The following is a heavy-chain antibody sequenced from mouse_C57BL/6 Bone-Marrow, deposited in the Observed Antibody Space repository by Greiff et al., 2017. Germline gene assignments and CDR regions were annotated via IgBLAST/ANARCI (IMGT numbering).Heavy chain of an antibody. CDR1: GYSFTGYY. CDR2: INPSTGGT. Sequence: EVKLMESGPELVKPGASVKISCKASGYSFTGYYMNWVKQSPEKSLEWIGEINPSTGGTTYNQKFKAKATLTVDKSSSTAYMQLKSLTSEDSAVYYCAILLRYYYAMDYWGQGTSVTVSS. D-gene: IGHD1-1*01. CDR3: AILLRYYYAMDY. V-gene: IGHV1-42*01. J-gene: IGHJ4*01.